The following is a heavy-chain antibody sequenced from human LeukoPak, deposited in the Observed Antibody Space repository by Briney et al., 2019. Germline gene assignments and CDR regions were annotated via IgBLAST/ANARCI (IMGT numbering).Heavy chain of an antibody. Sequence: GGSLRLSCTASGFTFNGYGMNWVRQAPGKGLEWVSYISSISSTIYYSDSVKGRFTISRDNARNSLYLQMNSLRAEDTAVYYCARDGASYSNYEGNFDYWGQGTLVTVSS. D-gene: IGHD4-11*01. CDR1: GFTFNGYG. CDR2: ISSISSTI. CDR3: ARDGASYSNYEGNFDY. V-gene: IGHV3-48*01. J-gene: IGHJ4*02.